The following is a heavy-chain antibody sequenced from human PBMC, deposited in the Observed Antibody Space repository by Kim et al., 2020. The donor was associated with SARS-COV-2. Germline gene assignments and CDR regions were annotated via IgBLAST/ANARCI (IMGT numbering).Heavy chain of an antibody. D-gene: IGHD3-10*01. CDR3: AKVAYGSGSLFDY. Sequence: YADSVKGRFTISRENSKNTLYVQMNSRRAEDTAVYYCAKVAYGSGSLFDYWGQGTLVTVSS. V-gene: IGHV3-23*01. J-gene: IGHJ4*02.